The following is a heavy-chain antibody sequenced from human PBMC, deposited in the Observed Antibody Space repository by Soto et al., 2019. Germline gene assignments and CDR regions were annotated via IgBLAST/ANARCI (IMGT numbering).Heavy chain of an antibody. CDR3: ARDGSRYSSGWYGLFDY. D-gene: IGHD6-19*01. CDR2: ISYDGSNK. Sequence: QVQLVESGGGVVQPGRSLRLSCAASGFTFSSYGMHWVRQAPGEGLEWVAVISYDGSNKYYADSVKGRFTISRDNSKNTLHLQMNSLQPEDTAVYYCARDGSRYSSGWYGLFDYWGQGTLVTVSS. CDR1: GFTFSSYG. V-gene: IGHV3-30*03. J-gene: IGHJ4*02.